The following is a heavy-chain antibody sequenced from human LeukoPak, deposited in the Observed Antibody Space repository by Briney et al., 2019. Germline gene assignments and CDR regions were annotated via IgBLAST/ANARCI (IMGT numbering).Heavy chain of an antibody. D-gene: IGHD7-27*01. J-gene: IGHJ3*02. CDR1: GFTFSSYA. V-gene: IGHV3-23*01. CDR3: AKHNWGSDDDAFDI. CDR2: ISGSGGST. Sequence: HPGGSLRLSCAASGFTFSSYAMSWVRQAPGKGLEWVSAISGSGGSTYYADSVKGRFTVSRDNSKNTLYLQMNSLRAEDTAVYYYAKHNWGSDDDAFDIWGQGTMVTVSS.